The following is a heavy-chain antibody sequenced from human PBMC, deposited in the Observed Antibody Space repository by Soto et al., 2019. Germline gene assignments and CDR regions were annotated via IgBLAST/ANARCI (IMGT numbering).Heavy chain of an antibody. CDR1: GFTFSSYE. V-gene: IGHV3-48*03. D-gene: IGHD2-2*01. J-gene: IGHJ5*02. Sequence: LRLSCAASGFTFSSYEMSWARQAPGKGLEWVSYISSSASTIYYADSVKGRFTISRDNAKNSLYLQMNSLRAEDTAVYYCARELGYCSSTRCYNWFDPWGQGTLVTVSS. CDR3: ARELGYCSSTRCYNWFDP. CDR2: ISSSASTI.